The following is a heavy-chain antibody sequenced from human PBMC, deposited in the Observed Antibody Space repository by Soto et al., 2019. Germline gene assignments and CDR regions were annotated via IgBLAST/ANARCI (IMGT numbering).Heavy chain of an antibody. D-gene: IGHD4-17*01. CDR1: GFSFGSYA. CDR2: IGGSGGHT. Sequence: EVQLLESGGGFVQPGGSLRLYCAASGFSFGSYAMSWVRQAPGKGLEWVSSIGGSGGHTQYAESVQGRFIISRDDSKKTLSLEMNSLTVDDTAVYFCSKWGPTVIYFDHWGQGRLVSVSS. J-gene: IGHJ4*02. V-gene: IGHV3-23*01. CDR3: SKWGPTVIYFDH.